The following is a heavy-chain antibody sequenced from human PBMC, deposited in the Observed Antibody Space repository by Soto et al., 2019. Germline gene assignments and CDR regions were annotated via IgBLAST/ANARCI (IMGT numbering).Heavy chain of an antibody. CDR3: ARGHDSSGYYYSYYFDY. D-gene: IGHD3-22*01. J-gene: IGHJ4*02. CDR2: IIPIFGTA. CDR1: GGTFSSYA. Sequence: QVQLVQSGAEVKKPGSSVKVSCKASGGTFSSYAISWVRQAPGQGLEWMGGIIPIFGTANYAQKFQGRVTITADESTSTAYMELSSLRSEDTAVYYCARGHDSSGYYYSYYFDYWGQGTLVTVSS. V-gene: IGHV1-69*12.